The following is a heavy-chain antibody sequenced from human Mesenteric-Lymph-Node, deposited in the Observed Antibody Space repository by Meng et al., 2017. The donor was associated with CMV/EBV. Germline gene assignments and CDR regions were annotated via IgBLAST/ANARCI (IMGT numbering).Heavy chain of an antibody. CDR3: ARGGQGIAAAGTSDWFDP. D-gene: IGHD6-13*01. CDR1: GYTFTSYG. V-gene: IGHV1-18*01. CDR2: ISAYNGNT. Sequence: ASVKVSCKASGYTFTSYGISWVRQAPGQGLEWMGWISAYNGNTNYAQKLQGRVTMTTDTSTSTAYMELRSLRSDDTAVYYCARGGQGIAAAGTSDWFDPWGQGTLVTVSS. J-gene: IGHJ5*02.